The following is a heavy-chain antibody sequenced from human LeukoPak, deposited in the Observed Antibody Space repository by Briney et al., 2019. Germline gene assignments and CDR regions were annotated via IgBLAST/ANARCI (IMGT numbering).Heavy chain of an antibody. CDR3: ARGVETDAFDI. CDR2: ISSSSSTI. Sequence: GGSLRLSCAASGFTFSSYSMNWVRQAPGKGLEWVSYISSSSSTIYYADSVKGRFTISRDNAKNSLYLQMNSLRAEDTAVYYCARGVETDAFDIWGQGTMVTVSS. V-gene: IGHV3-48*01. J-gene: IGHJ3*02. CDR1: GFTFSSYS. D-gene: IGHD3-3*01.